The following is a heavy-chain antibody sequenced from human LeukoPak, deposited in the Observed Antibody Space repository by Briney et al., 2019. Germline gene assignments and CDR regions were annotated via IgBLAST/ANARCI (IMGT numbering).Heavy chain of an antibody. J-gene: IGHJ4*02. CDR1: GYTFTGYY. D-gene: IGHD3-16*02. Sequence: GASVKVSCKASGYTFTGYYMHWVRQAPGQGLEWMGWINPNSGGTNYAQKFQGRVTMTRDTSISTAYMELSRLRSDDTAVYYCARHWDDYVWGSYRSFRNDYWGQGTLVTVSS. CDR2: INPNSGGT. V-gene: IGHV1-2*02. CDR3: ARHWDDYVWGSYRSFRNDY.